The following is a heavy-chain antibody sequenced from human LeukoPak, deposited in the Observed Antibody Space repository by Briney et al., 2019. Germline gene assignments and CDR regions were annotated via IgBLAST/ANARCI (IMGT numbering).Heavy chain of an antibody. CDR1: GFTFSSYA. J-gene: IGHJ6*02. CDR3: AKDEAPAAGSWNYYYGMDV. D-gene: IGHD6-13*01. V-gene: IGHV3-23*01. CDR2: PSGSGGST. Sequence: GGSLRLSCVASGFTFSSYAMSWVRQAPGKGLEWVSAPSGSGGSTYYADSVKGRFTVSRDDFKNTLYLQMNSLRVEDTAVYYCAKDEAPAAGSWNYYYGMDVWGQGTTVTVSS.